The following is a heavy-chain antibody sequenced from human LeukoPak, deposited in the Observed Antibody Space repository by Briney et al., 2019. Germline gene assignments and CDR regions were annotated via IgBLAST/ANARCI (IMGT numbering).Heavy chain of an antibody. V-gene: IGHV6-1*01. CDR3: ARGAGGYCSGGSCHYAHDY. Sequence: SQTLSLTCAISGDSVSSNSAAWNWIRQSPSRGLEWLGRTYYRSKWYNDYAVSVKSRITINPDTSKNQFSLQLNSVTPEDTAVYYCARGAGGYCSGGSCHYAHDYWGQGTLVTVSS. D-gene: IGHD2-15*01. CDR2: TYYRSKWYN. CDR1: GDSVSSNSAA. J-gene: IGHJ4*02.